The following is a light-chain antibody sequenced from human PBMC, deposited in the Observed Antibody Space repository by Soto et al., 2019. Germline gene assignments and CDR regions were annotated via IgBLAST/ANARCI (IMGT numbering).Light chain of an antibody. J-gene: IGKJ5*01. V-gene: IGKV3-20*01. CDR3: QQYGSSPQT. CDR2: GAS. Sequence: EIVLTQSPGTLSLSPGERATLSCRASQSVSSSYLAWYQQKPGQAPRLLIYGASSRATGIPDRFSGSGSGTDFTLTISRLEPEDFAVYYCQQYGSSPQTCGHGTLLEIK. CDR1: QSVSSSY.